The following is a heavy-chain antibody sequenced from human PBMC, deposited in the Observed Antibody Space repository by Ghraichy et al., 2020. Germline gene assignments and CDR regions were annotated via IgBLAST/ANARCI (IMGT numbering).Heavy chain of an antibody. CDR2: IYYSGST. D-gene: IGHD3-22*01. Sequence: SETLSLTCTVSGGSISSGDYYWSWIRQPPGKGLEWIGYIYYSGSTYYNPSLKSRVTISVDTSKNQFSLKLSSVTAADTAVYYCARGFPVLYDSSGYCDYWGQGTLVTVSS. CDR3: ARGFPVLYDSSGYCDY. V-gene: IGHV4-30-4*01. J-gene: IGHJ4*02. CDR1: GGSISSGDYY.